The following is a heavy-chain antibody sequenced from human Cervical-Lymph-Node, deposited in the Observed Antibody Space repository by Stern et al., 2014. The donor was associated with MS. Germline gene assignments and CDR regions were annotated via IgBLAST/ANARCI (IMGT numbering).Heavy chain of an antibody. D-gene: IGHD2-21*01. Sequence: QVQLVESGAEVKKPGSSVKVSCRTSGGTFSNSAFSWIRPAPGQGLEWMGAIIPIFGTATYAQRFQGRVTISAHESTNTAYMELSSLRSEDTAVYYCATSAGFYSAMDVWGPGTTVAVSS. J-gene: IGHJ6*02. CDR2: IIPIFGTA. V-gene: IGHV1-69*01. CDR3: ATSAGFYSAMDV. CDR1: GGTFSNSA.